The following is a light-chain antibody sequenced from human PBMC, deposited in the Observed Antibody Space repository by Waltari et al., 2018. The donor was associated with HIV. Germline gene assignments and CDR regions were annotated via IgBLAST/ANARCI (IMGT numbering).Light chain of an antibody. CDR2: AAS. CDR1: QRIGNS. J-gene: IGKJ1*01. Sequence: DITMTQSPSSLSQSAGDRVIITCRASQRIGNSFNWYQQKPGTAPQHLIFAASNLQSGVPSRFSGSASGTDFTLTISSLQTQDFATYYCQQTYGTPRTFGQGAKGEV. V-gene: IGKV1-39*01. CDR3: QQTYGTPRT.